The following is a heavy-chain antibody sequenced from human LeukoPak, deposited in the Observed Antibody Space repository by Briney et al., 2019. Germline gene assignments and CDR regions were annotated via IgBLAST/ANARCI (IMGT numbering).Heavy chain of an antibody. CDR3: ATLWNYYDSSGYSHDY. J-gene: IGHJ4*02. Sequence: SVKVSCKASGGTFNNYAISWVRQVPGQGLEWMGRIIPIFGTANYAQKFQGRVTITADKSTSTAYMELSSLRSEDTAVYYCATLWNYYDSSGYSHDYWGQGTLVTVSS. CDR1: GGTFNNYA. V-gene: IGHV1-69*06. D-gene: IGHD3-22*01. CDR2: IIPIFGTA.